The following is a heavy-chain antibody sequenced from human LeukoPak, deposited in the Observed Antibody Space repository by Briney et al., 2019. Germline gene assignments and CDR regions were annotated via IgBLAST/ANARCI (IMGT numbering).Heavy chain of an antibody. Sequence: GSLRLSCAASGFTFSSYAMHWVRQAPGKGLEWVAVISYDGSNKYYADSVKGRFTISRDDSKNTLYLQMNSLRAEDTAMYYCARVGGGDGSGWSTTDYWGQGTLVTISS. CDR3: ARVGGGDGSGWSTTDY. J-gene: IGHJ4*02. CDR1: GFTFSSYA. CDR2: ISYDGSNK. V-gene: IGHV3-30*04. D-gene: IGHD6-19*01.